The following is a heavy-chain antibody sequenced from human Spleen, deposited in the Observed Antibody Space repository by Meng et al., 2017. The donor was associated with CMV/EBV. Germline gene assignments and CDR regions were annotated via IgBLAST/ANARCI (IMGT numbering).Heavy chain of an antibody. D-gene: IGHD5-18*01. V-gene: IGHV1-18*01. CDR3: ARVPAAKVQLWSRAFDY. CDR1: YTFTSDG. J-gene: IGHJ4*02. Sequence: YTFTSDGISWVRQAPEQGLEWMGWISAYNGNTNYAQKLQGRVTMTTDTSTSTAYMELRSLRSDDTAVYYCARVPAAKVQLWSRAFDYWGQGTLVTVSS. CDR2: ISAYNGNT.